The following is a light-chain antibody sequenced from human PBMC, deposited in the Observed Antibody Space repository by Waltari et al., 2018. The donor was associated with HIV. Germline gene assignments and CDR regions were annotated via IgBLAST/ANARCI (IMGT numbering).Light chain of an antibody. CDR1: QSIRNY. J-gene: IGKJ3*01. Sequence: EIVLTQSPATLSLSPGERAILSCRASQSIRNYLACYQQRPGQAPRLLVYDTSNRATGVPARFSGSGSGTDFSLTIASLESEDFAIYYCHQRSTWPFTFGPGTKVDI. CDR3: HQRSTWPFT. V-gene: IGKV3-11*01. CDR2: DTS.